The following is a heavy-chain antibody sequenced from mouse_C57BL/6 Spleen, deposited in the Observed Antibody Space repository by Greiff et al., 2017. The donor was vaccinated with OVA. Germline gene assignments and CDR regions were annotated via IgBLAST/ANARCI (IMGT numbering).Heavy chain of an antibody. V-gene: IGHV1-53*01. CDR3: ARAGAGLRGFAY. D-gene: IGHD2-4*01. CDR1: GYTFTSYW. Sequence: QVQLQQPGTELVKPGASVKLSCKASGYTFTSYWMHWVKQRPGQGLEWIGNINPSNGGTNYNEKFKSKATLTVDKSSSTAYMQLSSLTSEDSAVYFCARAGAGLRGFAYWGQGTLVTVSA. CDR2: INPSNGGT. J-gene: IGHJ3*01.